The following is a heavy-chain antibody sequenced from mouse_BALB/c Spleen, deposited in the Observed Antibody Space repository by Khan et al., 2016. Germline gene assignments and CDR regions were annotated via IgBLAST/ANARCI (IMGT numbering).Heavy chain of an antibody. V-gene: IGHV4-1*02. D-gene: IGHD1-1*01. CDR3: TRLYYYGCSDY. CDR1: GFDFSGYW. Sequence: EVKLLESGGGLVQPGGSLKLSCAASGFDFSGYWMSWVRQAPGKGLEWIGEINPDSSTINHAPSLKGKIIISRDNAKNTLYLRRNKVSSEDTALYYCTRLYYYGCSDYWGPGTILTVSS. J-gene: IGHJ2*01. CDR2: INPDSSTI.